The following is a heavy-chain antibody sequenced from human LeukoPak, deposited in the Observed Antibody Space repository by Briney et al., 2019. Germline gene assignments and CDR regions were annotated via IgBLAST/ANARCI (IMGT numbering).Heavy chain of an antibody. CDR2: IRHDGSDE. CDR3: AKQIDGSGTFLYPKYFDY. J-gene: IGHJ4*02. V-gene: IGHV3-30*02. D-gene: IGHD3-10*01. Sequence: GGSLRLSCAASGFTFNTFGMHWVHQAPGKGLEWVAFIRHDGSDEYYADSVKGRFTLSRDNSQSTLYLQMNSLRTGDTAIYYCAKQIDGSGTFLYPKYFDYWGQGTLVTVSS. CDR1: GFTFNTFG.